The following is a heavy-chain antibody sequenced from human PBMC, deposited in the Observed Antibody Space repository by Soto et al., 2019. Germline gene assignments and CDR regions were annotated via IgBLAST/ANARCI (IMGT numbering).Heavy chain of an antibody. CDR1: GFTFSSFA. D-gene: IGHD3-10*01. V-gene: IGHV3-23*01. CDR3: TKAGEVFGSVDY. J-gene: IGHJ4*02. Sequence: VQVLESRGGSVQPGESLRLSCAASGFTFSSFALNWVRQAPGKGLEWVSGISGDGVITYYADSVRGRFTISRHNSKNTLFLQMNTLRAEDTGIYYCTKAGEVFGSVDYWGRGTLVTVSS. CDR2: ISGDGVIT.